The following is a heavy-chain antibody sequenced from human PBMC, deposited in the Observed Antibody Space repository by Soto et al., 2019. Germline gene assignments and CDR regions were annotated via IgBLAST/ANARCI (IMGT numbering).Heavy chain of an antibody. J-gene: IGHJ4*02. V-gene: IGHV3-23*01. CDR1: GFTFSSYA. Sequence: EVQLLESGGGLVQPGGSLRLSCAASGFTFSSYAMSWVRQAPGKGLEWVSAISGSGGSTYYADSVKGRFTISRDNSTNELYLHMNSLRAEDTALYYCAKFVPHDDSSPYYFDYWGQGTLVTVSS. CDR3: AKFVPHDDSSPYYFDY. CDR2: ISGSGGST. D-gene: IGHD3-22*01.